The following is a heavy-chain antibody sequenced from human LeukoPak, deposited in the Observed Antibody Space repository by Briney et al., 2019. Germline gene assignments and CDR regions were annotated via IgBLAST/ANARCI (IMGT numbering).Heavy chain of an antibody. CDR1: GFTFSSYG. V-gene: IGHV3-23*01. CDR3: ARGVSGSYYNDY. CDR2: SGSGGST. Sequence: GGSLRLSCAASGFTFSSYGMSWVRQAPGKGLEWVSASGSGGSTYYADSVKGRFTISRDNSKNTLYLQMNSLRAEDTAVYYCARGVSGSYYNDYWGQGTLVTVSS. J-gene: IGHJ4*02. D-gene: IGHD1-26*01.